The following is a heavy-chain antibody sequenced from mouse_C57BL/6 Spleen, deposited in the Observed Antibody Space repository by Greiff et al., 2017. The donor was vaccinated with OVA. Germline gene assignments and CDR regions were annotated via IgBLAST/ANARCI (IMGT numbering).Heavy chain of an antibody. V-gene: IGHV1-26*01. Sequence: VQLQQSGPDLVKPGASVKLSCKASGYTFTDYYMNWVKPSPGKSLEWIGDIIPNNGGTSYNQKFKGKATLTVDKANSTAYIELRSLTSEGSAVYYCERRDMDYWGQGTSVTVSS. J-gene: IGHJ4*01. CDR3: ERRDMDY. CDR1: GYTFTDYY. CDR2: IIPNNGGT.